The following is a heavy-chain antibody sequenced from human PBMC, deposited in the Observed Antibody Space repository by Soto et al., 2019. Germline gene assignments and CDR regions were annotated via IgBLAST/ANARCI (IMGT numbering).Heavy chain of an antibody. V-gene: IGHV3-23*01. Sequence: EVQLLESGGDLVQPGGSLRLSCAASGFIFSNYAMTWVRQAPGKGLEYVSAISGNGVTTYSADSMKGRFTISRDNSKNTMYLQLNSLRAEDTAVYYCAKDRDYIGMVDAFDIWGQGTMVTVSS. CDR3: AKDRDYIGMVDAFDI. J-gene: IGHJ3*02. CDR2: ISGNGVTT. CDR1: GFIFSNYA. D-gene: IGHD3-3*01.